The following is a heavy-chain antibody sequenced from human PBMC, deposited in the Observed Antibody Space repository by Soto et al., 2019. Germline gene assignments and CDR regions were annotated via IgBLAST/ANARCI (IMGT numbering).Heavy chain of an antibody. Sequence: SETLSLTCAVSGASIGSGGWLSWFRQPPGKGLEWIAEIFHDGNTNYSPSLKSRVTISVDKSQNQFSLNVYSVTAADTAVYYCARHEGWTGPDQWGQGTLVTVSS. D-gene: IGHD2-8*02. V-gene: IGHV4-4*02. CDR1: GASIGSGGW. J-gene: IGHJ5*02. CDR3: ARHEGWTGPDQ. CDR2: IFHDGNT.